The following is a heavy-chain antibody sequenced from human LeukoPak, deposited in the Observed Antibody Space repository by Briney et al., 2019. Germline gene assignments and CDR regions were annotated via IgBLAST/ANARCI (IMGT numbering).Heavy chain of an antibody. CDR3: ARAIHYGSGSYYFSWFDP. D-gene: IGHD3-10*01. J-gene: IGHJ5*02. V-gene: IGHV1-2*02. CDR2: INPNSGGT. CDR1: GYNFTGYY. Sequence: GASVKVSCKASGYNFTGYYMHWVRQAPGQGLEWMGWINPNSGGTNYAQKFQGRVTMTRDTSISTAYMELSRLISDDTAVYYCARAIHYGSGSYYFSWFDPWGQGTLVTVSS.